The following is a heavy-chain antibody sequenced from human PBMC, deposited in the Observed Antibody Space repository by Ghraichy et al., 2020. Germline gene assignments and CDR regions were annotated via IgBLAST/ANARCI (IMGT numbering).Heavy chain of an antibody. J-gene: IGHJ6*02. CDR3: ARASTVVRFYYYDGMDV. Sequence: GGSLRLSCVGSGFTFGSYNMNWVRQSPGKDLEWVSYITSSSRSIFYADSVKGRFTTSRDNAQNSLYLQMNSLRDEDTAVYYCARASTVVRFYYYDGMDVWGQGTTVTVSS. CDR2: ITSSSRSI. D-gene: IGHD4-23*01. CDR1: GFTFGSYN. V-gene: IGHV3-48*02.